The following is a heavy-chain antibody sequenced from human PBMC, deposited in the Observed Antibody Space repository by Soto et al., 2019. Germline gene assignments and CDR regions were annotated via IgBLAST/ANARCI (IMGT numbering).Heavy chain of an antibody. Sequence: QVQLQEPGPRLVEPSQTLSLTCTVSCGSISSNYYYWICIRQSPGNGLEWIGHIYNSGNTYNHPYLKSRVTILLDMSRNQFSMKLSALTAADTAVYYCARGTKGDKVDYWGQGTLVTVSS. CDR3: ARGTKGDKVDY. D-gene: IGHD3-16*01. V-gene: IGHV4-30-4*01. CDR1: CGSISSNYYY. CDR2: IYNSGNT. J-gene: IGHJ4*02.